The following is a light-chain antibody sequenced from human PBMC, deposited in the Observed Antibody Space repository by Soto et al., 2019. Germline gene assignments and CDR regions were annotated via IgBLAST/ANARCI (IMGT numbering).Light chain of an antibody. V-gene: IGLV2-14*01. CDR1: SSDVGRYNY. J-gene: IGLJ2*01. Sequence: QSVLTQPASVSGSPGQSITISCTGTSSDVGRYNYVSWYQQHPGKAPKLMIYEVSNRPSGVSNRFSGSKSGNTASLTISGLQAEDEADYYCSSYTSSSTLVVFGGGTKLTVL. CDR2: EVS. CDR3: SSYTSSSTLVV.